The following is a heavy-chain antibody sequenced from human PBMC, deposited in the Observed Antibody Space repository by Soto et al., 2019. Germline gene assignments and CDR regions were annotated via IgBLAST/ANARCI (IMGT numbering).Heavy chain of an antibody. Sequence: GASVKVSCKASGYTFTSYGISWVRQAPGQGLEWMGWISAYNGNTNYAQKLQGRVTMTTDTSTSTAYMELRSLRSDDTAVYYCARDRRQLVSTYGMDVWGQGTTVTVS. CDR2: ISAYNGNT. CDR3: ARDRRQLVSTYGMDV. D-gene: IGHD6-13*01. J-gene: IGHJ6*02. V-gene: IGHV1-18*01. CDR1: GYTFTSYG.